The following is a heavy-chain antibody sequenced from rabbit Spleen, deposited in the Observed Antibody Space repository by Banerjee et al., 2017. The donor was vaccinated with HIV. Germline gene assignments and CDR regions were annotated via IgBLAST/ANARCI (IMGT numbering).Heavy chain of an antibody. J-gene: IGHJ4*01. CDR3: AIATMTLVITDL. V-gene: IGHV1S45*01. D-gene: IGHD2-1*01. CDR1: GFPFSNKAV. Sequence: QEQLEESGGGLVKPEGSLTLTCKASGFPFSNKAVMCWVRQAPGKGLEWIACINAVTGKAVYASWAKGRFTVSKTSSTTVTLQMTGLTAADTATYFCAIATMTLVITDLWGPGTLVTVS. CDR2: INAVTGKA.